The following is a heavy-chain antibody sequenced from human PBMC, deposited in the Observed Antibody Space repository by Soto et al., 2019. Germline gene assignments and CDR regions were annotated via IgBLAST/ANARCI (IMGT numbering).Heavy chain of an antibody. CDR2: ISAYNGYT. CDR3: VSARWVVPATPPPYGYYGVDV. V-gene: IGHV1-18*04. Sequence: QVQLVQSGTEVKKPGASVKVSCKASGYAFTSYGISWVRQAPGQGLEWMAWISAYNGYTNSAQKFQGRVVITTDTSTSTAYMELRSLKSDDAAVYYCVSARWVVPATPPPYGYYGVDVWGQATTVTVSS. CDR1: GYAFTSYG. D-gene: IGHD2-2*01. J-gene: IGHJ6*02.